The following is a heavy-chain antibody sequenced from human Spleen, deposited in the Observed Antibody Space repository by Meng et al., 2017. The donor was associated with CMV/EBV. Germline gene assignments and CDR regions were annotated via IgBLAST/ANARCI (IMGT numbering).Heavy chain of an antibody. J-gene: IGHJ4*02. CDR1: GLTLNSYG. Sequence: GGSLRLSCVASGLTLNSYGMHWVRQAPGKGLEWVAFIRYDETNKYYADSVKVRFTISRDNSKNTLYLQMNSLRAEDTAMYYCAKDRGWTAAANYYFDYWGQGTLVTVSS. CDR2: IRYDETNK. CDR3: AKDRGWTAAANYYFDY. D-gene: IGHD2-2*01. V-gene: IGHV3-30*02.